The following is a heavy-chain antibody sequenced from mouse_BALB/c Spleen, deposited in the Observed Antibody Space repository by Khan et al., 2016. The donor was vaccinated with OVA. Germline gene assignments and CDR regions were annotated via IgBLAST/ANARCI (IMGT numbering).Heavy chain of an antibody. V-gene: IGHV2-9*02. CDR2: IWAGGST. Sequence: QVQLKQSGPGLVAPSQSLSITCTVSGFSLTSYGVYWVRQPPGKGLEWLGIIWAGGSTNYNSALMSRLSINKDNSKSQVFLKMNSLQTGDTAMYYCARDDGGGNDAMDYWGQGTSVTVSS. CDR1: GFSLTSYG. J-gene: IGHJ4*01. CDR3: ARDDGGGNDAMDY. D-gene: IGHD2-1*01.